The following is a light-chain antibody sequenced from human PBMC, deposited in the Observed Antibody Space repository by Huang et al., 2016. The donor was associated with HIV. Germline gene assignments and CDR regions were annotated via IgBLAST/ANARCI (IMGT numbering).Light chain of an antibody. J-gene: IGKJ4*01. CDR2: DAS. V-gene: IGKV1-33*01. Sequence: EIQMTQSPSSLSASVGDRVTITCQASQDITNSLNWYQQRPGNPPNLLIYDASNLQTGVPSRFTGNGSGTHFTFAISSLKPEDVATYYCQQYDNLPLTFGGGTKVEIK. CDR1: QDITNS. CDR3: QQYDNLPLT.